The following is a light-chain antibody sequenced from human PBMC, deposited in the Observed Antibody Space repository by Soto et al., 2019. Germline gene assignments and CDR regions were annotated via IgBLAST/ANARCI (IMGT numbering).Light chain of an antibody. Sequence: QPVLTQSPSASASLGASVKLTCTLSSGHSTYAIAWHQQQPDKGTRYLMKLNSDGSHSKGDGIPDRFSGSSSGAERHLTISSLLSEDEADYYCQTWVTAIHDVVFGGGTKLPVL. CDR3: QTWVTAIHDVV. CDR1: SGHSTYA. V-gene: IGLV4-69*01. J-gene: IGLJ2*01. CDR2: LNSDGSH.